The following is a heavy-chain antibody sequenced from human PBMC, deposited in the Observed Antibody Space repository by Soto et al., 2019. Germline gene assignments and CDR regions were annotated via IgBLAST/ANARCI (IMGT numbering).Heavy chain of an antibody. CDR1: GYSISSGYY. J-gene: IGHJ3*02. D-gene: IGHD2-15*01. CDR2: IYHSGST. Sequence: PSETLSLTCAVSGYSISSGYYWGWIRQPPGKGLEWIGSIYHSGSTYYNPSLKSRVTISVDTSKNQFSLKLRSVTAAVTAVYYCAGVRGWELPGAAFDIWGEGETVTDSS. CDR3: AGVRGWELPGAAFDI. V-gene: IGHV4-38-2*01.